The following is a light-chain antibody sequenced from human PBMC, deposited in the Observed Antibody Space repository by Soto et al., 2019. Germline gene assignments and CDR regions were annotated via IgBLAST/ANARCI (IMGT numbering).Light chain of an antibody. CDR2: AVS. J-gene: IGKJ1*01. V-gene: IGKV1-39*01. Sequence: DIQMTQSPSSLSASIGDRVTLTCRASQSIGTNLNWYQQRPGKAPKLLIYAVSSLQSGVSSRFSGSGSGTDFTRSIHSLQREDFATYYCQHTYSAPPLLGQGTKVEIK. CDR1: QSIGTN. CDR3: QHTYSAPPL.